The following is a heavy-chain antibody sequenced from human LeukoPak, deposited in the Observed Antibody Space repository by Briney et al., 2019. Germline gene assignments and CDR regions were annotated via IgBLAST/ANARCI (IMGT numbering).Heavy chain of an antibody. V-gene: IGHV1-69*05. CDR3: ARARYSGYDGFY. CDR2: IIPIFGTA. D-gene: IGHD5-12*01. CDR1: GGTFSSYA. Sequence: AVKVSCKASGGTFSSYAISWVRQAPGQGLEWMGGIIPIFGTANYAQKFQGRVTITTDESTSTAYMELSSLRSEDTAVYYCARARYSGYDGFYWGQGTLVTVSS. J-gene: IGHJ4*02.